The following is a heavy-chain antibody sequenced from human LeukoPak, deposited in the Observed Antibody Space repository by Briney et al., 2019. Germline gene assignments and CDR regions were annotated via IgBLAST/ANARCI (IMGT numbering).Heavy chain of an antibody. D-gene: IGHD5-24*01. CDR3: ARVRDGYNDAYDI. J-gene: IGHJ3*02. CDR2: VNPSGDST. CDR1: GYTFSNYN. V-gene: IGHV1-46*01. Sequence: ASVKVSCKASGYTFSNYNIHWVRQAPGQGLEWMGIVNPSGDSTNYAQNFQGRVTMTGDTSTSTVYMELSSLRSEDTAVYYCARVRDGYNDAYDIWGQGTMVTVP.